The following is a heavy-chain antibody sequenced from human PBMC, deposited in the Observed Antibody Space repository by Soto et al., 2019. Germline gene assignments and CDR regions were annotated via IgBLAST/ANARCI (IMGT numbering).Heavy chain of an antibody. J-gene: IGHJ4*02. CDR1: GDSVSSNSAA. Sequence: SHTLSLTCAISGDSVSSNSAAWNLIRQSPSRGLEWLGRTYYRSKWYHGYSVSVKSRITINPDTSKNQFSLQLSSVTPEDTGVYYCTGQSVAGAIDYWGQGTTVTVSS. D-gene: IGHD6-19*01. V-gene: IGHV6-1*01. CDR2: TYYRSKWYH. CDR3: TGQSVAGAIDY.